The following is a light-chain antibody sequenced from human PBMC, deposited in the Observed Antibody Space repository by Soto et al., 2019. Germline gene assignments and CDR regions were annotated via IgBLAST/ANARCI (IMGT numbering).Light chain of an antibody. V-gene: IGKV1-39*01. CDR2: AAS. CDR3: QQSYSRPPK. J-gene: IGKJ1*01. Sequence: DIQITQSPSSLSASVEDRVIITCRASQSISNHLNWYQQKPGKAPKLLIFAASSLQSGVPSRFSGSRSGPDFTLTISSLQPEDFATYYCQQSYSRPPKFGQGTKV. CDR1: QSISNH.